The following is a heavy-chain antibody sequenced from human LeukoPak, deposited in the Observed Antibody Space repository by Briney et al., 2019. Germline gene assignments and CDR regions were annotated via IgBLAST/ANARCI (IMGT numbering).Heavy chain of an antibody. CDR3: ARGRMAGTYVFDY. J-gene: IGHJ4*02. CDR2: IIPIFGTA. D-gene: IGHD6-19*01. CDR1: GDTFSSYA. Sequence: SVKVSCKASGDTFSSYAISWVRQAPGQGLEWMGGIIPIFGTANYAQKFQGRATITADESTSTAYMELTSLRSEDTAVYYCARGRMAGTYVFDYWGQGTLVTVSS. V-gene: IGHV1-69*13.